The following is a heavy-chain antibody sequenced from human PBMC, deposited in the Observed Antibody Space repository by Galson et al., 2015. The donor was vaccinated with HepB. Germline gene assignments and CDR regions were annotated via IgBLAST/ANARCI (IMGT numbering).Heavy chain of an antibody. CDR1: GFTFDGYA. J-gene: IGHJ4*02. CDR3: AKVGGSGFLDY. CDR2: ISWNSGKI. V-gene: IGHV3-9*01. D-gene: IGHD3-3*01. Sequence: SLRLSCAASGFTFDGYAMHWVRQAPGKGLEWVSGISWNSGKITYAASVQGRFTISRDNAKNSLHLQMDSLRAEDTAFYYCAKVGGSGFLDYWGQGALVTVSS.